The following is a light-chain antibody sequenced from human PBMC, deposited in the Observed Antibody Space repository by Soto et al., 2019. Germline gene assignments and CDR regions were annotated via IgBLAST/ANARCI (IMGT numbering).Light chain of an antibody. CDR1: QDISSY. Sequence: DIQLTQSPSFLSASVGDRVTITCRASQDISSYLAWYQQKPGKAPKLLIYAAYSLRSGVPSRFSGSGSGTQFTLTITSLQPEDFATYYCQHYNSYSEAFGQGTKVELK. V-gene: IGKV1-9*01. CDR3: QHYNSYSEA. CDR2: AAY. J-gene: IGKJ1*01.